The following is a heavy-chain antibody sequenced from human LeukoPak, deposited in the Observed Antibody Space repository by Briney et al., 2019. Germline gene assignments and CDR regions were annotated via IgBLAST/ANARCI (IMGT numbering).Heavy chain of an antibody. V-gene: IGHV3-33*01. CDR3: ARGRDGRGYYAEFDY. J-gene: IGHJ4*02. D-gene: IGHD1-26*01. CDR2: IWYDGSKR. CDR1: GFPFSTYG. Sequence: GGSPRLSCAASGFPFSTYGMHWVRQAPGKGLEWVAVIWYDGSKRFYADSVKGRFTISRDTSKNTLYLQMNSLRAEDTAVYYCARGRDGRGYYAEFDYWGQGTLVTVSS.